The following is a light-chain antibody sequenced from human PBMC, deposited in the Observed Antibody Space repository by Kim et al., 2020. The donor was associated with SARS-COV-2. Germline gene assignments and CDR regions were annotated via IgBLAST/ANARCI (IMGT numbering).Light chain of an antibody. V-gene: IGKV3-20*01. J-gene: IGKJ5*01. CDR2: AAS. CDR3: QQYASSPIT. CDR1: QSVSSSF. Sequence: RASQSVSSSFLAWYQQKPGQAPRLLIYAASSRATGLPDRFSGSGSGSDFILTISRLEPEDFAVYYCQQYASSPITLGQGTRLEIK.